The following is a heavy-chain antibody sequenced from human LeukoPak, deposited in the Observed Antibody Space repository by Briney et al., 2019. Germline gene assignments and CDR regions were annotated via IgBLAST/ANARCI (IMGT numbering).Heavy chain of an antibody. CDR2: ISGSGSYT. J-gene: IGHJ4*02. CDR1: GFTFTSYG. V-gene: IGHV3-23*01. CDR3: AKDRDGYNGRGFDY. Sequence: GGTLRLSCAASGFTFTSYGMSWVRQAPGKGLEWVSAISGSGSYTYYADSVKGRFTISRDNSKNTLYLQMNSLRAEDTAIYYCAKDRDGYNGRGFDYWGQGTLVTVSS. D-gene: IGHD5-24*01.